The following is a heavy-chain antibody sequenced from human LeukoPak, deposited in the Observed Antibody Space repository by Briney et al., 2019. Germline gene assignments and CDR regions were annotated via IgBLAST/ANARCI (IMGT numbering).Heavy chain of an antibody. Sequence: SQTLSLTCTVSGSSISSGDYYWSWIRQPPGKGLEWIGYIYYSGGTYYNPSLKSRVTISVDTSKNQFSLKLSSVTAADTAVYYCASMRGSYLGAFDIWGQGTMVTVSS. D-gene: IGHD1-26*01. CDR2: IYYSGGT. CDR3: ASMRGSYLGAFDI. V-gene: IGHV4-30-4*08. J-gene: IGHJ3*02. CDR1: GSSISSGDYY.